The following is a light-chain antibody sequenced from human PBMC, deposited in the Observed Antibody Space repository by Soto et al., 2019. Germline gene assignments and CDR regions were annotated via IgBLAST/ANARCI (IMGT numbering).Light chain of an antibody. Sequence: QLVLTQPASVSGSPGQSVTISCTGSSSDIGTYKYVSWYQHHPGKAPKLLIYEVTNRPSGVSDRFSGSKSGNTASLTISGLQADDEADYYCSSYAASFLRVFGSGTKLTVL. CDR3: SSYAASFLRV. V-gene: IGLV2-14*01. CDR2: EVT. J-gene: IGLJ1*01. CDR1: SSDIGTYKY.